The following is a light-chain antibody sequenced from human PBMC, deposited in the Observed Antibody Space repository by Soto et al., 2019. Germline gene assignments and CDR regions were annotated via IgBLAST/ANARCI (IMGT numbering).Light chain of an antibody. Sequence: QSVLTQPPSVSGAPGQRVTISCTGSSSNIGAGYDVHWYQQLPGTAPKLLIYGNSNRPSGVPDRSSGSKSGTSASLAITGLQAEDEADYYCQSYDSSLSAFFGTGTKLTVL. J-gene: IGLJ1*01. CDR1: SSNIGAGYD. V-gene: IGLV1-40*01. CDR2: GNS. CDR3: QSYDSSLSAF.